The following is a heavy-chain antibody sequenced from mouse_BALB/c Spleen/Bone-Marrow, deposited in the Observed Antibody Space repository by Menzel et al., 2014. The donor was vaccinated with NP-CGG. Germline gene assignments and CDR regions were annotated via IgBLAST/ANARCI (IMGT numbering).Heavy chain of an antibody. CDR3: ADYLYAMDY. CDR1: GYIFTSYC. Sequence: QVQLQQSGPELVKPGASVKISCKASGYIFTSYCIHWVKQRPGQGLEWIGYIYPRDGSTNYNEKFKGKATLTADTSSSTACMQLSSLTSEDSAVYFCADYLYAMDYWGQGTSVTVSS. J-gene: IGHJ4*01. D-gene: IGHD2-4*01. V-gene: IGHV1S12*01. CDR2: IYPRDGST.